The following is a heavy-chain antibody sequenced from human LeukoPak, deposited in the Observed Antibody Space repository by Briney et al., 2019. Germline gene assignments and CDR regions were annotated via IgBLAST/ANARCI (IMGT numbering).Heavy chain of an antibody. D-gene: IGHD6-19*01. J-gene: IGHJ4*02. Sequence: GGSLRLSCVASGFTVSTNYMSWVRQAPGKGLEWVSGISWNSGSIVYADSVKGRFTISRDNAKNSLYLQMNSLRAEDTALYYCARGGSGWYGSDYWGQGTLVTVSS. CDR1: GFTVSTNY. CDR2: ISWNSGSI. CDR3: ARGGSGWYGSDY. V-gene: IGHV3-9*01.